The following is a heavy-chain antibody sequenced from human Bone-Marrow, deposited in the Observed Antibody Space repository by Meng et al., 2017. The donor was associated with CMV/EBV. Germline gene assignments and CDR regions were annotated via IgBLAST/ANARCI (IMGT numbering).Heavy chain of an antibody. CDR3: ARMGNDYEIDY. V-gene: IGHV2-70*20. D-gene: IGHD3-22*01. CDR2: IDWDDDK. J-gene: IGHJ4*02. Sequence: SGPTLVKPTQTLTLTCTFSGFSLSTSGMCVTWVRQPPGRALEWLAVIDWDDDKYYNRSLKTRLTNSKDTCQNQVVLRMTNMYPVDTATYYCARMGNDYEIDYWGQGTLVTVSS. CDR1: GFSLSTSGMC.